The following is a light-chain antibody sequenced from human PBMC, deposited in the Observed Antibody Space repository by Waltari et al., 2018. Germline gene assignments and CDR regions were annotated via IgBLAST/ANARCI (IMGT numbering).Light chain of an antibody. CDR3: QQYYSIPWT. CDR2: WAS. J-gene: IGKJ1*01. V-gene: IGKV4-1*01. Sequence: DIVMTQSPDSLAVSLGERATLNCKSSQNLLYTSNNKNSLAWSQQKPGQPPKLLIYWASTRQSGVPDRFGGSGSWTDFTLTISSLQAEDVALYYCQQYYSIPWTFGQGTKVEIK. CDR1: QNLLYTSNNKNS.